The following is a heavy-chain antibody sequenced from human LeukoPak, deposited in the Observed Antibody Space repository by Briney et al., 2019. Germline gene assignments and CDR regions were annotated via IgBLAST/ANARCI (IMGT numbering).Heavy chain of an antibody. Sequence: SETLSLTCTVSGGSISSYYWSWVRQPAGKGLEWIGRIYTSGSTNYNPSLKSRVTMSVDTSKNQFSLKLSSMTAADTAVYYCAKSNGYGLVDIWGQGTTVTISS. J-gene: IGHJ6*02. D-gene: IGHD3-10*01. CDR2: IYTSGST. V-gene: IGHV4-4*07. CDR3: AKSNGYGLVDI. CDR1: GGSISSYY.